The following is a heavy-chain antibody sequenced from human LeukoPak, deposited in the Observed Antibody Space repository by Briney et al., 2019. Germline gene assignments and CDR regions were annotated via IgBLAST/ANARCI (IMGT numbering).Heavy chain of an antibody. Sequence: PGGSLRLSCAASVFAFSFFAMSWLRQPPGKGLEWVSTINANSGATSYAASVRGRFTISRDNSKNKLYLQLNSLRAEDTAVYYCAKPISGGLAVTADWFDPWGQGTLVVVSS. V-gene: IGHV3-23*01. J-gene: IGHJ5*01. CDR1: VFAFSFFA. CDR2: INANSGAT. CDR3: AKPISGGLAVTADWFDP. D-gene: IGHD6-19*01.